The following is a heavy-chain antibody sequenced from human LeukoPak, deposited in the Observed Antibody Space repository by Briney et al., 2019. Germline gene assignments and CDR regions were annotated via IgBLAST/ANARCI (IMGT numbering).Heavy chain of an antibody. CDR3: ARDARAIVVVVAATPTYGMDV. CDR2: IIPILGIA. Sequence: GDSVKVSCKASGGIFSSYAISGVRQAPGQGLEWMGRIIPILGIANYAQKFQGRVTIHADRYTRTANMERSSLGYEYTAVRYCARDARAIVVVVAATPTYGMDVWGQGTTVTVSS. CDR1: GGIFSSYA. V-gene: IGHV1-69*04. J-gene: IGHJ6*02. D-gene: IGHD2-15*01.